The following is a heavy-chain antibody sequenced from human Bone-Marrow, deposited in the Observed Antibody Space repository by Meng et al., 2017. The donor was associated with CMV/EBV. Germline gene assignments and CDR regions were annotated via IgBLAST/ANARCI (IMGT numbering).Heavy chain of an antibody. CDR2: ISYDGSNK. J-gene: IGHJ6*02. Sequence: GESLKISCAASGFTFSSYAMHWVRQAPGKGLEWVAVISYDGSNKYYADSVKGRFTISRDNSKNTLYLQMNSLRAEDTAEYYCARVLVPAAIYYYYGMDVWGQGTTVTVSS. D-gene: IGHD2-2*02. CDR1: GFTFSSYA. V-gene: IGHV3-30*04. CDR3: ARVLVPAAIYYYYGMDV.